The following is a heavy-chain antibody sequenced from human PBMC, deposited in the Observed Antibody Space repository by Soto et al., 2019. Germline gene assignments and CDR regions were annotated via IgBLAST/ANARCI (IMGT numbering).Heavy chain of an antibody. Sequence: QVQLVQSGAEVKKPGSSVKVSCKASGGTFSSYTISWVRQAPGQGLEWMGRIIPILGIANYAQKFQGRVTITADKSTSTAYLELSSLRSEDTAVYYCARLSTDGFWSGSDLDYWGQGTLVTVSS. CDR3: ARLSTDGFWSGSDLDY. V-gene: IGHV1-69*02. CDR1: GGTFSSYT. J-gene: IGHJ4*02. D-gene: IGHD3-3*01. CDR2: IIPILGIA.